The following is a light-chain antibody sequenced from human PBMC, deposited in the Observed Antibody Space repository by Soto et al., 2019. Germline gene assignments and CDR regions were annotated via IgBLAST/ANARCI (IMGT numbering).Light chain of an antibody. Sequence: QSALTQPASVSASPGQSITIPCTGTSSDVGSYNLVSWFQQHPGKVPKLLIYEGTKRPSGLSDRFSGSKSDTTASLTISGLQAEDEAHYYCYSYAGENLYVFGTGTKVTVL. CDR1: SSDVGSYNL. CDR2: EGT. J-gene: IGLJ1*01. CDR3: YSYAGENLYV. V-gene: IGLV2-23*01.